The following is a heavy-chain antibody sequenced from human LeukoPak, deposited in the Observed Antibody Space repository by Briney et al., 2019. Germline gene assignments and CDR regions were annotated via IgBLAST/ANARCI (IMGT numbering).Heavy chain of an antibody. CDR3: ARDSAGNDY. J-gene: IGHJ4*02. D-gene: IGHD6-13*01. CDR1: GFTFSTYW. Sequence: GSLRLSCAASGFTFSTYWMSWVRQAPGKGLEWVANIKEDGSEEYYVDSLEGRFTISRDNAKNSLYLQMNSLRAEDTAMYYCARDSAGNDYWGQGTLVTVSS. CDR2: IKEDGSEE. V-gene: IGHV3-7*01.